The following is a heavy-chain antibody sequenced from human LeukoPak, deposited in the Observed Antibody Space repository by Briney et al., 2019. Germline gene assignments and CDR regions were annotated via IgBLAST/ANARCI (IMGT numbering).Heavy chain of an antibody. Sequence: GESLKISCKGSGYSFSNYWIGWVRQMPGKGLEWMGIIYPGDSDTRYSPSFQGQVTISADKSISTAYLQWSSLKASDTAMYYCARPLVGATGWFDPWGQGTLVTVSS. D-gene: IGHD1-26*01. V-gene: IGHV5-51*01. J-gene: IGHJ5*02. CDR3: ARPLVGATGWFDP. CDR1: GYSFSNYW. CDR2: IYPGDSDT.